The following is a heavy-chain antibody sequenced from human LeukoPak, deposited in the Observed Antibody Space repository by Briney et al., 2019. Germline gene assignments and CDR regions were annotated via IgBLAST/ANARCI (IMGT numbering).Heavy chain of an antibody. CDR1: GFTFSSYW. D-gene: IGHD3-22*01. CDR2: IKRDGST. J-gene: IGHJ1*01. V-gene: IGHV3-74*01. CDR3: ARAPSEIGGYYPEYFRH. Sequence: GGSLRLSCAASGFTFSSYWMHWVRQAPGKGLVWVSRIKRDGSTNYADSVKGRFTISRDNAKNTLSLQMNSLRAEDTGVYYCARAPSEIGGYYPEYFRHWGQGTLVTVSS.